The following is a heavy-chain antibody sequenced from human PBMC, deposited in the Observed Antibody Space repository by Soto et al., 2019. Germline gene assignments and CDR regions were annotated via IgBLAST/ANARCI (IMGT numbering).Heavy chain of an antibody. CDR1: GYTFSSYA. V-gene: IGHV1-3*01. J-gene: IGHJ4*02. D-gene: IGHD6-19*01. CDR2: VNAGNSDT. Sequence: ASVKVSCKASGYTFSSYALHWVRQAPGQSLEWMGWVNAGNSDTKYSQRFQGRVTITRDTSATTAYLELSSLRSEDMGVYYCARGSTGWPYYFDQWGQGTLVTVSS. CDR3: ARGSTGWPYYFDQ.